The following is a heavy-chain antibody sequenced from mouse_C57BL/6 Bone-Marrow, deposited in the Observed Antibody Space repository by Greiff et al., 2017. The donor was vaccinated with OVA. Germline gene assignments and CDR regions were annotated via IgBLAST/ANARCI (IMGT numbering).Heavy chain of an antibody. CDR3: AIFSNFWYFDV. CDR1: GYTFTSYW. J-gene: IGHJ1*03. Sequence: QVQLQQPGAELVKPGASVKLSCKASGYTFTSYWMHWVKQRPGQGLEWIGMIHPNSGSTNYNEKFKSKATLTVDKSSSTAYMQLSSLPSEDSSVYYCAIFSNFWYFDVWGTATTVTVSS. D-gene: IGHD2-5*01. CDR2: IHPNSGST. V-gene: IGHV1-64*01.